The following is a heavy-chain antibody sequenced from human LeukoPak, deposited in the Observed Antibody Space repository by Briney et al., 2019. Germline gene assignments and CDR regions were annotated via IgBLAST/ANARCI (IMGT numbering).Heavy chain of an antibody. Sequence: GGSLRLSCAASEFTFSSYSMNWVRQAPGKGLEWVSSISSSSSYIYYADSVKGRFTISRDNAKNSLYLQMNSLRAEDTAVYYCARAGGSTIVVAYYYYYMDVWGKGTTVTVSS. D-gene: IGHD3-22*01. V-gene: IGHV3-21*01. CDR2: ISSSSSYI. CDR1: EFTFSSYS. J-gene: IGHJ6*03. CDR3: ARAGGSTIVVAYYYYYMDV.